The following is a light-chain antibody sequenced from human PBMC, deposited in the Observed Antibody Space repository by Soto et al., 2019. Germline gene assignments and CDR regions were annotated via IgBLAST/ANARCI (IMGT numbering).Light chain of an antibody. J-gene: IGLJ1*01. V-gene: IGLV2-14*01. CDR2: DVS. CDR1: SSDVGGYTY. Sequence: QSALTQPASVSGSPGQSITISCTGTSSDVGGYTYVSWYQQHPGKAHKLMIYDVSNRPSGVSNRFSGSKSGNTASLTISGLQAEDEADYYCSSYTSSSTLLYVFGTGTKVTVL. CDR3: SSYTSSSTLLYV.